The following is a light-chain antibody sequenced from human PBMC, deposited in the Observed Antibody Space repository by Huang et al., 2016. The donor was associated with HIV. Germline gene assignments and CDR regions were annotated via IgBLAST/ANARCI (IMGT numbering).Light chain of an antibody. V-gene: IGKV1-39*01. CDR2: AAS. Sequence: DIQMTQSPSSLSAFVGDNVTITCRASQNINVNLNGYQHKSGKGPKLLIYAASTLYSGVPSRLSGSGSGTHFTLTIDSLQPEDSATYSCQQSYSSPRVTFGPGTK. CDR1: QNINVN. J-gene: IGKJ3*01. CDR3: QQSYSSPRVT.